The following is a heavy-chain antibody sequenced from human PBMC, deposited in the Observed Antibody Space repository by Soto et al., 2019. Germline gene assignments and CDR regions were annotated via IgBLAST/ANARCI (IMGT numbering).Heavy chain of an antibody. D-gene: IGHD6-13*01. CDR1: GFTFSSYS. Sequence: DVQLVESGGGLVQPGGSLRLSCVASGFTFSSYSMNWVRQAAGKGLEWLAYIDRTSTTYYADSVKGRFTISTDNARNSLFLQTNSLRAEDTAVYHCVRDADKVPPCQHMVHGDYWGQGTLVTVSS. CDR3: VRDADKVPPCQHMVHGDY. CDR2: IDRTSTT. J-gene: IGHJ4*02. V-gene: IGHV3-48*04.